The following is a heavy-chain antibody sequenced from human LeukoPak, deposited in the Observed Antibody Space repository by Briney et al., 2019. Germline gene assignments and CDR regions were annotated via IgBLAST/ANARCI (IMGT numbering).Heavy chain of an antibody. V-gene: IGHV1-69*06. D-gene: IGHD3-10*01. J-gene: IGHJ6*03. CDR2: IIPIFGTA. Sequence: SVKVSCKASGGTFSSYAISWVRQAPGQGLEWMGRIIPIFGTANYAQKFQGRVTITADKSTSTAYMELSSLRSEDTAVYYCARDPHFGELLLNYYYYYMDVWGKGTTVTVSS. CDR3: ARDPHFGELLLNYYYYYMDV. CDR1: GGTFSSYA.